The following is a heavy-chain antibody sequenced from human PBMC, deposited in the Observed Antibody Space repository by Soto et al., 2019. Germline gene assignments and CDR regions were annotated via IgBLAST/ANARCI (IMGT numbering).Heavy chain of an antibody. Sequence: TLSLTCTVSGGSITSGGYFWSWIRQHPGKGLEWIGYIYYSGSTYYNPSLKSRVSISVDTSKNQFSLKLSSVTAADTAVYYCARGDCSGGSCYYFDYWGQGSRVTVSS. CDR3: ARGDCSGGSCYYFDY. J-gene: IGHJ4*02. CDR1: GGSITSGGYF. CDR2: IYYSGST. D-gene: IGHD2-15*01. V-gene: IGHV4-31*03.